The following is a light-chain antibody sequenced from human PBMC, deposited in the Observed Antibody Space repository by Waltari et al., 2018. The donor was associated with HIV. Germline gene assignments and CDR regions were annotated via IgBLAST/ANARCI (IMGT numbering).Light chain of an antibody. V-gene: IGLV5-45*03. J-gene: IGLJ3*02. CDR2: YKSESDK. CDR1: SGVNVQNYR. Sequence: QAVLTQPFSLSASPGASASLPCTLRSGVNVQNYRIYWYQQRTGSPTRYLLRYKSESDKELGSGIPSRFSGSTDVPANAGNLVISGLQSEDEADYYCMIWYGNIWVFGGGTKLTV. CDR3: MIWYGNIWV.